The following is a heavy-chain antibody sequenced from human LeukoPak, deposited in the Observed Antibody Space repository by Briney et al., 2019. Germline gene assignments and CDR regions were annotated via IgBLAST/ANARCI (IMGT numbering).Heavy chain of an antibody. CDR3: ATEHPFSTAVDS. Sequence: PGRSLRLSCAASGFIFSTYSMVWVRQAPGKGPEWLTVISYDGSTKYYADSVEGRFTISRDNSMNMLYLQMNSLRAEDTAVYYCATEHPFSTAVDSWGQGTLVTVSS. D-gene: IGHD2/OR15-2a*01. V-gene: IGHV3-30*04. CDR2: ISYDGSTK. CDR1: GFIFSTYS. J-gene: IGHJ4*02.